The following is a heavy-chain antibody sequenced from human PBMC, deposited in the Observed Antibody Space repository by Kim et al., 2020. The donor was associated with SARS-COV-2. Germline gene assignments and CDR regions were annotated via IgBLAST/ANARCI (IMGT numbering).Heavy chain of an antibody. J-gene: IGHJ4*01. CDR3: VTFNITVITFYFDY. Sequence: SETLSLTCNVSGGSISTSNYYWGWIRQPPGKGLEWIGSVYYSGSTYYNPSLKSRVFISVDTSKNQFSLKLNSVTATDTAVYYCVTFNITVITFYFDYWG. D-gene: IGHD4-17*01. V-gene: IGHV4-39*01. CDR1: GGSISTSNYY. CDR2: VYYSGST.